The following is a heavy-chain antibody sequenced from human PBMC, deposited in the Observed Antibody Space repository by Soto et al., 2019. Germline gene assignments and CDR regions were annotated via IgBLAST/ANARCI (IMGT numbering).Heavy chain of an antibody. Sequence: ESGGGVVQPGRSLRLSCAASGFTFSYYGMHWVRQAPGKGLEWVAVISNDGKDEYTADSVRGRFAISRDNSKNTLYLQMYSLRAEDTAVYYCAKDSGRGSADYYFDYWGQGTLVTVSS. CDR3: AKDSGRGSADYYFDY. CDR1: GFTFSYYG. CDR2: ISNDGKDE. J-gene: IGHJ4*02. D-gene: IGHD3-10*01. V-gene: IGHV3-30*18.